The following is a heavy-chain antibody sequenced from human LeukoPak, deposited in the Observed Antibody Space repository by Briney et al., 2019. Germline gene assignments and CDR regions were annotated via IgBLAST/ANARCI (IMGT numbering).Heavy chain of an antibody. CDR3: AKGNNTISFNFDY. CDR1: GFNFRDFS. CDR2: VSGDGDVT. V-gene: IGHV3-43*02. J-gene: IGHJ4*02. D-gene: IGHD1-14*01. Sequence: PGGSLRLSCTASGFNFRDFSMHWVRQMPGQGLEWVSLVSGDGDVTYYADSVKGRFTISRDNGRNLLYLQMNSLSGEDTAFYYCAKGNNTISFNFDYWGQGTLVTVSS.